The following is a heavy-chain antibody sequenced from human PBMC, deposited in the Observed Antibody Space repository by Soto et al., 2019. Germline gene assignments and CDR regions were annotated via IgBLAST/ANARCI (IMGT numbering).Heavy chain of an antibody. CDR2: IAYDGRTR. V-gene: IGHV3-30*04. J-gene: IGHJ6*02. CDR1: GFTFSNHA. Sequence: QVQLVESGGGVVQPGRSLRLSCAASGFTFSNHAIHWVRQAPGKGLEWVAVIAYDGRTRYYADSVKGRFTISRDNSKNTMYLQMNRLSAEVTAVYYCARTGDSGGSASTNYYGMDVWGQGTTVTVSS. D-gene: IGHD2-15*01. CDR3: ARTGDSGGSASTNYYGMDV.